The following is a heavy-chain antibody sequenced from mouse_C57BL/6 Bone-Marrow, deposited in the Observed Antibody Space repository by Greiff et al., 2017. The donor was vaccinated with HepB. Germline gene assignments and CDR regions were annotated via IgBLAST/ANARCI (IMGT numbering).Heavy chain of an antibody. J-gene: IGHJ1*03. Sequence: EVMLVESGGDLVKPGGSLKLSCAASGFTFSSYGMSWVRQTPDKRLEWVATISSGGSYTYYPDSVKGRFTISRDNAMNTLYLQMSSLKSEDTAMYYCAIGTVEGRWYFDVWGTGTTVTVSS. CDR1: GFTFSSYG. CDR2: ISSGGSYT. CDR3: AIGTVEGRWYFDV. V-gene: IGHV5-6*01. D-gene: IGHD1-1*01.